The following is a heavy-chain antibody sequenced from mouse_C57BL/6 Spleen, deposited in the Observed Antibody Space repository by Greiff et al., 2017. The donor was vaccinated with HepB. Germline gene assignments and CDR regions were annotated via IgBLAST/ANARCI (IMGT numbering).Heavy chain of an antibody. CDR3: ARSVYYSNGDYYFDY. Sequence: QVQLQQPGAELVRPGSSVKLSCKASGYTFTSYWMHWVKQRPIQGLEWIGNIDPSDSETHYNQKFKDKATLTVDKSSSTAYMQLSSLTSEDSAVYYCARSVYYSNGDYYFDYWGQGTTLTVSS. CDR2: IDPSDSET. D-gene: IGHD2-5*01. V-gene: IGHV1-52*01. J-gene: IGHJ2*01. CDR1: GYTFTSYW.